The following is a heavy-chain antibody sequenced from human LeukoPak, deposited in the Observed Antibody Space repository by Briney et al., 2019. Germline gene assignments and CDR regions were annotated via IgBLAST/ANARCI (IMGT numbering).Heavy chain of an antibody. J-gene: IGHJ4*02. Sequence: SETLSLTCTVSGGSISSSSYYWGWIRQPPGKGLEWIGSIYYSGSTYYNPSLKSRVTISVDTSKNQFSLKLSSVTAADTAVYYCARDTFRGVILVWGQGTLVTVSS. CDR1: GGSISSSSYY. D-gene: IGHD3-10*01. CDR3: ARDTFRGVILV. CDR2: IYYSGST. V-gene: IGHV4-39*07.